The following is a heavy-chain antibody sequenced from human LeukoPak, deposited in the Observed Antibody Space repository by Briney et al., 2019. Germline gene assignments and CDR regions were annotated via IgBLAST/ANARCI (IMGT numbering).Heavy chain of an antibody. CDR2: ISYDGSNK. CDR3: AKDAYDFWSGYSHFDY. Sequence: QAGGSLRLSCAASGFTFSSYAMHWVRQAPGKGLEWVAVISYDGSNKYYADSVKGRFTISRDNSKNTLYLQMNSLRAEDTAVCYCAKDAYDFWSGYSHFDYWGQGTLVTVSS. D-gene: IGHD3-3*01. J-gene: IGHJ4*02. CDR1: GFTFSSYA. V-gene: IGHV3-30-3*01.